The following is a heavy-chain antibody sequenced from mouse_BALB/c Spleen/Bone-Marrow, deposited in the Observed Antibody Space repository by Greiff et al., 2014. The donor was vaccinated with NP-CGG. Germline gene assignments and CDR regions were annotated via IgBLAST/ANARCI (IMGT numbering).Heavy chain of an antibody. CDR2: IDPANGNT. D-gene: IGHD1-1*01. J-gene: IGHJ2*01. Sequence: VHVKQSGAELVKPGASVKLSCTASGFNIKDTYMHWVKQRPEQGLEWIGRIDPANGNTTYDPKFQGKAAITADTSSNTAYLQLSSLTSEDTAVYYCAGYYYGSSYFDYWGQGTTLTVSS. CDR1: GFNIKDTY. CDR3: AGYYYGSSYFDY. V-gene: IGHV14-3*02.